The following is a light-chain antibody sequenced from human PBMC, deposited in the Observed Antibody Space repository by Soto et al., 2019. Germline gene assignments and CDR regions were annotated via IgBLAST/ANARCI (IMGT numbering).Light chain of an antibody. V-gene: IGKV3-20*01. CDR1: QSVSSSF. CDR2: GAS. Sequence: EIVLTQSPGTLSLSPGERATLSCRASQSVSSSFLAWYQQKPGQAPRLLIYGASSRATGIPDRFSGSGSGTDFTLTISGLEPEDFAVYYCQQYDSLPWTFSQGTRVEIK. CDR3: QQYDSLPWT. J-gene: IGKJ1*01.